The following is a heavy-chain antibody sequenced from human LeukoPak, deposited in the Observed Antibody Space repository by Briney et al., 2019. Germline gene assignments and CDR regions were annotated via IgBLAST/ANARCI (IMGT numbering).Heavy chain of an antibody. CDR3: ARIESYGSGYYHFYYMDV. D-gene: IGHD3-10*01. CDR2: ISSGGSTI. CDR1: GFTLSDHY. J-gene: IGHJ6*03. Sequence: GGSLRLSCAASGFTLSDHYMTWIRQAPGKGLEWVSYISSGGSTIYYVDSVKGRFTISRDNAKNSLYLQVNSLRADDTAVYYCARIESYGSGYYHFYYMDVWGKGTTVTVSS. V-gene: IGHV3-11*04.